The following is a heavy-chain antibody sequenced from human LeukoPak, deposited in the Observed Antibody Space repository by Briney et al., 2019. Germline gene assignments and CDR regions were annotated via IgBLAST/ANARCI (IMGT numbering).Heavy chain of an antibody. Sequence: PSETLSLTCTVSGVSINSGDYYWGWIRQPPGKGLEWIGTIYYSGRTYYNPPLKSRVTISEDTSKNQFSLRSTSVTAADTAIYYCGRHRTAINKYGPYAAFDIWGQGTMVTVSS. D-gene: IGHD2-2*01. CDR2: IYYSGRT. V-gene: IGHV4-39*01. J-gene: IGHJ3*02. CDR3: GRHRTAINKYGPYAAFDI. CDR1: GVSINSGDYY.